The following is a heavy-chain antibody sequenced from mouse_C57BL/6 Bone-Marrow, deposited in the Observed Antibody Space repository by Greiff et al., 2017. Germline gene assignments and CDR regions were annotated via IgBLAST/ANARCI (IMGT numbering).Heavy chain of an antibody. CDR3: ARLPYYSLYFDY. CDR2: ISSGGSYT. D-gene: IGHD2-12*01. CDR1: GFTFSSYG. V-gene: IGHV5-6*01. Sequence: EVMLVESGGDLVKPGGSLKLSCAASGFTFSSYGMSWVRQTPDKRLEWVATISSGGSYTYYPDSVKGRFTISRDNAKNTLYLQMSSLKSEDTAMYCCARLPYYSLYFDYWGQGTTLTVSS. J-gene: IGHJ2*01.